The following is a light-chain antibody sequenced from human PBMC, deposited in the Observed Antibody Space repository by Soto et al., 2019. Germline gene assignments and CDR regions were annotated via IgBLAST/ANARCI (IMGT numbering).Light chain of an antibody. J-gene: IGLJ1*01. V-gene: IGLV1-44*01. Sequence: QSVLTQPPSSSGTPGQRVTISCAGGSSNIGSNPVNWYQQLPGTAPTLLIHTNDRRPSEVPDRFSGSKSGASASLAISGRQSEDAADYYCAVWDDSLKGPVFGTGTKLTVL. CDR2: TND. CDR1: SSNIGSNP. CDR3: AVWDDSLKGPV.